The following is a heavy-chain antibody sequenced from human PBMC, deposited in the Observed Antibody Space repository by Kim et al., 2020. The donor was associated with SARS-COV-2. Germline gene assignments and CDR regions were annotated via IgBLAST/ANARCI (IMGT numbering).Heavy chain of an antibody. CDR1: GFTFSSYS. CDR3: ASYPSGWFYDYVWD. D-gene: IGHD3-16*01. J-gene: IGHJ4*02. V-gene: IGHV3-48*04. Sequence: GGSLRLSCAASGFTFSSYSMNWVRQAPGKGLEWVSYISSSSSTIYYADSVKGRFTISRDNAKNSLYLQMNSLRAEDTAVYYCASYPSGWFYDYVWDWGQGTLVTVSS. CDR2: ISSSSSTI.